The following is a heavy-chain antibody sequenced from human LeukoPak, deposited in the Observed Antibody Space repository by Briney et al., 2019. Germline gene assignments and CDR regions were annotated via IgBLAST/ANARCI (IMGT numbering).Heavy chain of an antibody. CDR2: MNPNSGNT. J-gene: IGHJ4*02. CDR3: ARGRVRNYYDNPGRGAEGY. D-gene: IGHD3-22*01. Sequence: ASVKVSCKASGYTFTSYDINWVRQATGQGLEWMGWMNPNSGNTGYAQKFQGRVTITRNTSISTAYMELSSLRSEDTAVYYCARGRVRNYYDNPGRGAEGYWGQGTLVTVSS. CDR1: GYTFTSYD. V-gene: IGHV1-8*03.